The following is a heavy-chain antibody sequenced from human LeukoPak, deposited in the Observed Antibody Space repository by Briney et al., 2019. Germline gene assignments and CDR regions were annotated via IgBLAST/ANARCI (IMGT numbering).Heavy chain of an antibody. CDR1: GGSISSYY. J-gene: IGHJ2*01. Sequence: PSETLSLTCIVSGGSISSYYWSWIRQPPGKGLEWIGYIYYSGSTNYSPSLKSRLTISVDTSENQFSLKLSSVTAADTAVYYCARTYGSSGLGYFDLWGRGTLVTVSS. CDR2: IYYSGST. CDR3: ARTYGSSGLGYFDL. D-gene: IGHD6-13*01. V-gene: IGHV4-59*01.